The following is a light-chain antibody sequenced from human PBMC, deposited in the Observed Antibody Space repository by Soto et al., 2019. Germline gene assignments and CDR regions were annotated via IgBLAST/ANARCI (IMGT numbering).Light chain of an antibody. J-gene: IGLJ2*01. V-gene: IGLV2-14*01. CDR2: EVS. CDR3: SSYTSSSTLV. CDR1: SSDVGGYNF. Sequence: QSVLTQPASVYGSPGQSITISCTGTSSDVGGYNFVSWYQQHPGKAPKLMIYEVSNRPSGVSNRFSGSKSGNTASLTISGLQAEDEADYYCSSYTSSSTLVFGGGTKLTVL.